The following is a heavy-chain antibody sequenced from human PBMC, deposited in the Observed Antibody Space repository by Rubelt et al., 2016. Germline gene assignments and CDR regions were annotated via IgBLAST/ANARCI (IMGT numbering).Heavy chain of an antibody. Sequence: ETLSLTCTVSGYSISSGYYWGWIRQPPGKGLEWIGSIYHSGSTYYNPSLKSRVTISVDTSKNQFSLKLSSVTAADTAVYYCAREDIVVVVAATLDAFDIWGQGTMVTVSS. CDR3: AREDIVVVVAATLDAFDI. V-gene: IGHV4-38-2*02. CDR1: GYSISSGYY. CDR2: IYHSGST. J-gene: IGHJ3*02. D-gene: IGHD2-15*01.